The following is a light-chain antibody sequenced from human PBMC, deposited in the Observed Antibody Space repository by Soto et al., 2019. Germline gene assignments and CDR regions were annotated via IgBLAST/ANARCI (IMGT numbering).Light chain of an antibody. V-gene: IGLV1-44*01. CDR2: SNN. CDR1: SSNIGSNT. Sequence: QSVLTQPPSASGTPGQRVTISCSGSSSNIGSNTVNWYQQLPGTAPKLLIYSNNQRPSGVPDRFSGSKSGTTASLAISGLQSEDEDDYYCAAWDASRNGVVFGGGTKLTVL. CDR3: AAWDASRNGVV. J-gene: IGLJ2*01.